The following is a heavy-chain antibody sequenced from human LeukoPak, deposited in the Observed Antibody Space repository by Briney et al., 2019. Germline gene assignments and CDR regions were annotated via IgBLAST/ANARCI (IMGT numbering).Heavy chain of an antibody. D-gene: IGHD3-10*01. CDR2: ISAYNGNT. J-gene: IGHJ4*02. Sequence: ASVNVSFKSSVYTFTSYGISWVRQAPGPGLEWMGWISAYNGNTNYAQKLQGRVTITTDTSTSTAYMELRILRPDDTAVYYCARLVRELHLLDYWGQGTLVTVSS. V-gene: IGHV1-18*01. CDR3: ARLVRELHLLDY. CDR1: VYTFTSYG.